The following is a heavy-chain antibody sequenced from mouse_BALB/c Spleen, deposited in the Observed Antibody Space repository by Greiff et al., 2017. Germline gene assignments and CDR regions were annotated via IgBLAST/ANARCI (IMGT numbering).Heavy chain of an antibody. Sequence: EVKVVESGGDLVKPGGSLKLSCAASGFTFSSYGMSWVRQTPDKRLEWVATISSGGSYTYYPDSVKGRFTISRDNAKNTLYLQMSSLKSEDTAMYYCARYGYPYAMDYWGQGTSVTVSS. CDR2: ISSGGSYT. CDR3: ARYGYPYAMDY. V-gene: IGHV5-6*01. D-gene: IGHD2-2*01. J-gene: IGHJ4*01. CDR1: GFTFSSYG.